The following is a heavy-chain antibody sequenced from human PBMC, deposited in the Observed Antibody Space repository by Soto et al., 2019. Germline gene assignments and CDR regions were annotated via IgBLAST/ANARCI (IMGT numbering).Heavy chain of an antibody. J-gene: IGHJ4*02. Sequence: PGGSLRLSCAASGFTFSNAWMNWVRQAPGKGLEWVGRIKSKTDGGTTDYAAPGKGRFTISRDDSKNTLYLQMNSLKTEDTAVYYCTTESWFGEWPTDYWGQGTLVTVSS. V-gene: IGHV3-15*07. CDR3: TTESWFGEWPTDY. CDR2: IKSKTDGGTT. D-gene: IGHD3-10*01. CDR1: GFTFSNAW.